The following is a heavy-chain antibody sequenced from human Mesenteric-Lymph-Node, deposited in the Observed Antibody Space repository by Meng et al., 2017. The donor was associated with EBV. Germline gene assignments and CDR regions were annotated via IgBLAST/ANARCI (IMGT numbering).Heavy chain of an antibody. CDR2: ISAYNGNT. J-gene: IGHJ5*02. CDR3: ARVWLWFGELGWFDP. CDR1: GYTFTSYG. D-gene: IGHD3-10*01. Sequence: QVQLVTSGAEVKKPGASRKVSCKASGYTFTSYGISWVRQAPGQGLEWMGWISAYNGNTNYAQKLQGRVTMTTDTSTSTAYMELRSLRSDDTAVYYCARVWLWFGELGWFDPWGQGTLVTVSS. V-gene: IGHV1-18*01.